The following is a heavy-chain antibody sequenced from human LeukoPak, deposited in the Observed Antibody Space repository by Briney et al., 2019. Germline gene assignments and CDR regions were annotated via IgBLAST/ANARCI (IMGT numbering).Heavy chain of an antibody. CDR1: GFTFGSIA. V-gene: IGHV4-59*08. J-gene: IGHJ4*02. D-gene: IGHD5-18*01. CDR2: IYYTGST. Sequence: NAGGSRSFSCAASGFTFGSIALGWVARAPGKGLGGIGFIYYTGSTNYNPSLKSRVTISLDTSKNQFSLKLTSVTAADTAVYYCARSGYSYGTGYYFDYWGQGTLVTVSS. CDR3: ARSGYSYGTGYYFDY.